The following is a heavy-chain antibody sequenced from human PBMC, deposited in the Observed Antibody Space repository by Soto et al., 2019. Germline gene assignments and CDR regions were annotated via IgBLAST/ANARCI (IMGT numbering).Heavy chain of an antibody. CDR1: GGSISSSYW. Sequence: SETLSLTCAVSGGSISSSYWWNWVRQPPGKGLEWIGKIYHSGSTNYNPSLKNRVTISVDKSNNQFSLRLSSVTAADTAVYFCVTSLNYDFWRDGGRHYYFDYWGQGTPVT. V-gene: IGHV4-4*02. CDR3: VTSLNYDFWRDGGRHYYFDY. D-gene: IGHD3-3*01. J-gene: IGHJ4*02. CDR2: IYHSGST.